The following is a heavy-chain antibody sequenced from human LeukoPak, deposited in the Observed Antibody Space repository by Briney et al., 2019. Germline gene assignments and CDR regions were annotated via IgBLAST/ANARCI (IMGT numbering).Heavy chain of an antibody. D-gene: IGHD4-17*01. V-gene: IGHV1-2*02. Sequence: ASVKVSCKASGYTFTCYYMHWVRQAPGQGLEWMGWINPNSGGTNYAQKFQGRVTMTRDTSISTAYMELSRLRSDDTAVYYCARPQDYGDYDAFDIWGQGTMVTVSS. CDR3: ARPQDYGDYDAFDI. CDR2: INPNSGGT. CDR1: GYTFTCYY. J-gene: IGHJ3*02.